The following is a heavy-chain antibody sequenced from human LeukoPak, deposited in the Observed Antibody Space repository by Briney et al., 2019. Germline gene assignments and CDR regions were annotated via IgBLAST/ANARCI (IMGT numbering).Heavy chain of an antibody. CDR3: ARGARFTKYYFDY. CDR1: GGSISSGGYY. V-gene: IGHV4-31*03. J-gene: IGHJ4*02. D-gene: IGHD2-8*01. Sequence: SETLSLTCTVSGGSISSGGYYWSWIRQHPGKGLEWIGYIYYSGSTYYNPSLKSRVTMSVDTSKNQFSLKLSSVTAADTAVYYCARGARFTKYYFDYWGQGTLVTVSS. CDR2: IYYSGST.